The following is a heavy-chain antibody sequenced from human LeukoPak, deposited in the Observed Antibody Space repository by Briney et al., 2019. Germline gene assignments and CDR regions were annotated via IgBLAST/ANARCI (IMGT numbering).Heavy chain of an antibody. V-gene: IGHV4-59*01. CDR3: ARRRTAMEPEWYFDX. D-gene: IGHD5-18*01. CDR2: IYYSGST. CDR1: GGSISSYY. J-gene: IGHJ2*01. Sequence: SETLSLTCIVSGGSISSYYWSWIRQPAGKGLGWIGYIYYSGSTNYNPSLKSRVTISVDTSKNQFSLKLSSVTAADTAVYYCARRRTAMEPEWYFDXWGRXXLVT.